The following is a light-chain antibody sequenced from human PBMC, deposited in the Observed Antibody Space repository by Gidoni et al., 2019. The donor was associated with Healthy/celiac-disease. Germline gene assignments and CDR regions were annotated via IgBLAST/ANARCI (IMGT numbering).Light chain of an antibody. J-gene: IGKJ1*01. CDR2: DAS. CDR1: PDIGNY. V-gene: IGKV1-33*01. Sequence: DIQMTQSPSSLSASVGDRVTITCQASPDIGNYLNWYQQKPGKAPKLLIYDASNLETGVPSRFSGSGSGTDFTFTISSLQPEDIATYYCQQYYNLPRTFGQGTKVEIK. CDR3: QQYYNLPRT.